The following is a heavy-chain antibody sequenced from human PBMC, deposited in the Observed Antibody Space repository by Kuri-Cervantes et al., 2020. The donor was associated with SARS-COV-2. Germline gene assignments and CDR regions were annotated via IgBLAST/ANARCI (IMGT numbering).Heavy chain of an antibody. Sequence: GGSLRLSCAASGFTVSSNYMSWVRQAPGKGLEWVSVIYSGGSTYYADSVKGRFTISRDNSKNTLYLQMNSLRAEDTAVYYCAKEISYERGDAFDIWGQGTMVTVSS. V-gene: IGHV3-66*01. CDR1: GFTVSSNY. D-gene: IGHD3-10*02. J-gene: IGHJ3*02. CDR3: AKEISYERGDAFDI. CDR2: IYSGGST.